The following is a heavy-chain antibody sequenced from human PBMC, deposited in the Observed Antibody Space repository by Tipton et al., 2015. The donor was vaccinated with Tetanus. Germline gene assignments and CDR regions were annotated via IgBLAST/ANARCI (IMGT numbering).Heavy chain of an antibody. J-gene: IGHJ5*02. D-gene: IGHD2-21*02. CDR1: GGSISSGTSY. CDR3: ARTADNWFDP. CDR2: IYSYNGNT. V-gene: IGHV4-39*01. Sequence: LRLSCTVSGGSISSGTSYWDWIRQTPGKGLEWIGNIYSYNGNTLQNPSLQSRVTISLDKSKNQFSLKLRSVTAADTAIYYCARTADNWFDPWGQGTLVTVSS.